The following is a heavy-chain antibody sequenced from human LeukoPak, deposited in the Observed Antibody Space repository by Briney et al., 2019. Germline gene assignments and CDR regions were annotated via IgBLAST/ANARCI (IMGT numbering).Heavy chain of an antibody. CDR3: ARGVDDFWSGYWNWFDP. CDR2: IYTSGST. CDR1: GGSFSGYY. J-gene: IGHJ5*02. D-gene: IGHD3-3*01. V-gene: IGHV4-59*10. Sequence: PSETLSLTCAVYGGSFSGYYWSWIRQPAGKGLEWIGRIYTSGSTNYNPSLKSRVTISVDTSKNQFSLKLSSVTAADTAVYYCARGVDDFWSGYWNWFDPWGQGTLVTVSS.